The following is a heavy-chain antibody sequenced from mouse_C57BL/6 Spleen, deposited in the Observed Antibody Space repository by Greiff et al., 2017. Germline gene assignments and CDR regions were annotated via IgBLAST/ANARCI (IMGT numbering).Heavy chain of an antibody. CDR1: GYSITSGYD. Sequence: EVKLMESGPGMVKPSQSLSLTCTVTGYSITSGYDWHWIRHFPGNKLEWMGYISYSGSTNYNPSLKSRISITHATSKNHFFLKLNSVTTEDTATYYCAREGYYGSSPYWYFDVWGTGTTVTVSS. CDR3: AREGYYGSSPYWYFDV. CDR2: ISYSGST. V-gene: IGHV3-1*01. D-gene: IGHD1-1*01. J-gene: IGHJ1*03.